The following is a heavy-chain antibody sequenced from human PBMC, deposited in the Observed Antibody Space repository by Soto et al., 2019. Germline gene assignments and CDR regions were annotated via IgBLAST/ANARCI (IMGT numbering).Heavy chain of an antibody. CDR2: INPNSGST. CDR3: ARDPSTIFGVVLTTDV. J-gene: IGHJ6*04. V-gene: IGHV1-2*02. CDR1: GYTFTGYY. D-gene: IGHD3-3*01. Sequence: ASVKVSCKASGYTFTGYYMHWVRQAPGQGLEWMGRINPNSGSTNYAQKFQGRVTMTRDTSISTAYMELSSLRSEDTAVYYCARDPSTIFGVVLTTDVWGKGTTVTVSS.